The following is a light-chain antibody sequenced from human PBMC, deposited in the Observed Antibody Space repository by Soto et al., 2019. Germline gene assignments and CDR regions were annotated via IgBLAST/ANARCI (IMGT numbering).Light chain of an antibody. J-gene: IGKJ5*01. V-gene: IGKV4-1*01. CDR2: WAS. Sequence: DIALTQSPASLALSLGERATMNCKSRQSVLYSSYNKSYLAWYQVKPGLPPKLLFSWASTRESGVPDGFSGSGSGTDFTLTISSLQAEDVAVYYCQQYYSTLITFGQGTRLEIK. CDR3: QQYYSTLIT. CDR1: QSVLYSSYNKSY.